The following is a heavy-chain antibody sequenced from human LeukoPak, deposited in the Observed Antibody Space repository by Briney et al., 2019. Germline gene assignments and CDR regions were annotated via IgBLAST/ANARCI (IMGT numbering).Heavy chain of an antibody. V-gene: IGHV3-23*01. D-gene: IGHD6-19*01. CDR1: GFTFSSYA. Sequence: RRSLRLSCAASGFTFSSYAIRWVRQAPGKGLEWVSAISGSGGSTYYADSVKGRFTISRDNSKNTLYLQMNSLRAEDTAVYYCAKVGIAVAGHFDYWGQGTLVTVSS. CDR2: ISGSGGST. J-gene: IGHJ4*02. CDR3: AKVGIAVAGHFDY.